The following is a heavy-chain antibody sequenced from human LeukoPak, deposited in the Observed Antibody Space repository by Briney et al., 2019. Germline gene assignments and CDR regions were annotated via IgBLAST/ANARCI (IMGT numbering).Heavy chain of an antibody. CDR3: ANLRTRYFDMGY. D-gene: IGHD3-9*01. CDR1: AFTFSSYA. V-gene: IGHV3-23*01. J-gene: IGHJ4*02. Sequence: PGGSLRLSCAASAFTFSSYAMSWVRQAPGKGLEWVSAISGSGGSTYYADSVKGRFTISRDNSKNTLYLQMNSLRAEDTAVYYCANLRTRYFDMGYWGQGTLVTVSS. CDR2: ISGSGGST.